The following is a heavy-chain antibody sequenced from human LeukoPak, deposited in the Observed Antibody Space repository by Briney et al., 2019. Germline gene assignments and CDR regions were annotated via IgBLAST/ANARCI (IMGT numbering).Heavy chain of an antibody. V-gene: IGHV3-23*01. CDR2: ISGSGATT. CDR1: GFTFSSYA. CDR3: AREADYALDY. Sequence: GGSLRLSCAASGFTFSSYAMSWVRQAPGKGLEWVSAISGSGATTYYADSVKGRFTISRDKSNNSLYLQMNSLRAEDTAVYYCAREADYALDYWGQGTLVTVSS. D-gene: IGHD4-17*01. J-gene: IGHJ4*02.